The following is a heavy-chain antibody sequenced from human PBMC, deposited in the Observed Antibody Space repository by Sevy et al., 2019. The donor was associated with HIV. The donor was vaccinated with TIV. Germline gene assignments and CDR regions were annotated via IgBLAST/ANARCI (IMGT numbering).Heavy chain of an antibody. Sequence: GGSLRLSCFASGFTFSDNCMSWIRQAPGRGLEWVAFISTTGSSVYYADSVKGRFTLSRDNGRNSLTLHMNSLRAEDTGMYYCTRDDPGIISDWGQGALVTVSS. CDR3: TRDDPGIISD. CDR1: GFTFSDNC. V-gene: IGHV3-11*01. J-gene: IGHJ4*02. D-gene: IGHD3-10*01. CDR2: ISTTGSSV.